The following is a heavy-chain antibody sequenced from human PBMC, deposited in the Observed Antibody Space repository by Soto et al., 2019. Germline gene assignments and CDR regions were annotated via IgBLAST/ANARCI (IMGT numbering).Heavy chain of an antibody. V-gene: IGHV3-7*01. CDR2: IDQDVSER. CDR1: GFTFSVYR. J-gene: IGHJ4*02. Sequence: EVQMVASGGGLVQPGGSLRLSCAASGFTFSVYRMSWVRQAPGKGLEWVAKIDQDVSERDYVGSVKGRFTVTRDNAKNSLFLQMNSLGVDDTAVYYCARDWDKWGQGTLVTVSS. D-gene: IGHD1-26*01. CDR3: ARDWDK.